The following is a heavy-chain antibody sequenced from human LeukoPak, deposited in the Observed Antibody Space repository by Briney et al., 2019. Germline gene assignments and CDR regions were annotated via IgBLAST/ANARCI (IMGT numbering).Heavy chain of an antibody. J-gene: IGHJ5*02. V-gene: IGHV4-34*01. CDR2: INHSGST. CDR1: GGSFSGYY. Sequence: PSETLSLTCAVYGGSFSGYYWSWIRQPPGKGLEWIGEINHSGSTNYNPSLKSRVTISVDTSKNQFSLKLSSVTAADTAVYCCARGITIFGVVITPYNWFDPWGQGTLVTVSS. CDR3: ARGITIFGVVITPYNWFDP. D-gene: IGHD3-3*01.